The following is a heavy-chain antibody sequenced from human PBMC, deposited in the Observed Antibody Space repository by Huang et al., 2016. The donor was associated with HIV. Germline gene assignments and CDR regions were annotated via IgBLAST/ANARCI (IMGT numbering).Heavy chain of an antibody. CDR3: ARRYNSRRDY. J-gene: IGHJ4*02. V-gene: IGHV4-34*02. Sequence: QVQLEQWGAGLLKASETLSLTCAVYCGSFSGYYWNWLRQAPGKGLEWVGEINPSGHTNYNPSLKSRVNMSVDTSKSQFALYLTSLSAADTGTYFCARRYNSRRDYWGRGTLVTVHS. D-gene: IGHD3-22*01. CDR2: INPSGHT. CDR1: CGSFSGYY.